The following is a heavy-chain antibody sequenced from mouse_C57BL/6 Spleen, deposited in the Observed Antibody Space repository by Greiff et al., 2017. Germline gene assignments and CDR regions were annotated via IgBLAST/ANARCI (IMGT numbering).Heavy chain of an antibody. CDR3: ARGDDYDKNWYFDV. J-gene: IGHJ1*03. D-gene: IGHD2-4*01. CDR2: ISYDGSN. CDR1: GYSITSGYY. V-gene: IGHV3-6*01. Sequence: EVQRVESGPGLVKPSQSLSLTCSVTGYSITSGYYWNWIRQFPGNKLEWMGYISYDGSNNYNPSLKNRISITRDTSKNQFFLKLNPVTTEDTATYYCARGDDYDKNWYFDVWGTGTTVTVSS.